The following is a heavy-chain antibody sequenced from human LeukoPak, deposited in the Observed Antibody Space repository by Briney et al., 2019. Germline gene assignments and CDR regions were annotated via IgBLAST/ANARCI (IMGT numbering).Heavy chain of an antibody. Sequence: PGGSLRLSCAASGFTFDDYAMHWVRQAPGKGLEWVSGISWNSGSIGYADSVKGRFTISRDNSKNTLYLQMNSLRAEDTAVYYCAKAGSYDSSGYYSFDYWGQGTLVTVSS. CDR2: ISWNSGSI. D-gene: IGHD3-22*01. J-gene: IGHJ4*02. V-gene: IGHV3-9*01. CDR3: AKAGSYDSSGYYSFDY. CDR1: GFTFDDYA.